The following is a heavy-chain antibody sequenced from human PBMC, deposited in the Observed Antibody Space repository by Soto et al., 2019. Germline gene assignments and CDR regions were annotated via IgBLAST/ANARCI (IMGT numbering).Heavy chain of an antibody. Sequence: PGGSLRLSCAASGFTFSSYSMNWVRQAPGKGLEWVSSISSSSSYIYYADSVKGRFTISRDNAKNSLYLQMNSLRAEDTAVYYCARVREYSGYDWYYWGQGTLVTVSS. CDR3: ARVREYSGYDWYY. J-gene: IGHJ4*02. CDR1: GFTFSSYS. D-gene: IGHD5-12*01. V-gene: IGHV3-21*01. CDR2: ISSSSSYI.